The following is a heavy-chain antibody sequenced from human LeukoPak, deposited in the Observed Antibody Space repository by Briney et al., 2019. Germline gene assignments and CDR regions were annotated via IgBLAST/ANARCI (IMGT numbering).Heavy chain of an antibody. Sequence: SETLSLTCTVSDGSINNYYWSWIRQPPGKGLEWIGSIYYSGSTYYNPSLKSRVTISVDTSKNQFSLKLSSVTAADTAVYYCARDTVTTGFDYWGQGTLVTVSS. D-gene: IGHD4-17*01. CDR1: DGSINNYY. J-gene: IGHJ4*02. CDR2: IYYSGST. CDR3: ARDTVTTGFDY. V-gene: IGHV4-59*12.